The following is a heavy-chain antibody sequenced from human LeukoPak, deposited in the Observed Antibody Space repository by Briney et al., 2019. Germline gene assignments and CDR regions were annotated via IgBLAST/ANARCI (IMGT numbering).Heavy chain of an antibody. CDR2: INTYSGNT. CDR1: GYTFINYG. J-gene: IGHJ4*02. D-gene: IGHD6-19*01. V-gene: IGHV1-18*04. CDR3: ARQAGGYSSGWYQFHFDY. Sequence: ASVKVSCKASGYTFINYGISWVRQAPGQGLEWMGWINTYSGNTNYAQKLQGRVSMTTDTPTSIAYMELRSLRSDDTAVYYCARQAGGYSSGWYQFHFDYWGQGTLVTVSS.